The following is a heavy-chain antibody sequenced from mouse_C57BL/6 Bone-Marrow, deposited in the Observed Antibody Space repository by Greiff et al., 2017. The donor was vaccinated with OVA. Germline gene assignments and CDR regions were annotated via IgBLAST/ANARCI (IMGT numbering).Heavy chain of an antibody. CDR2: IDPSDSYT. CDR3: VKGDWDDY. Sequence: VQLQQPGAELVKPGASVKLSCKASGYTFTSYWMQWVKQRPGQGLEWIGEIDPSDSYTNYNQKFKGKATLTVDTSSSTAYMQLSSLTSEDSAVYYCVKGDWDDYWGRGTTLTVSS. CDR1: GYTFTSYW. V-gene: IGHV1-50*01. J-gene: IGHJ2*01. D-gene: IGHD4-1*01.